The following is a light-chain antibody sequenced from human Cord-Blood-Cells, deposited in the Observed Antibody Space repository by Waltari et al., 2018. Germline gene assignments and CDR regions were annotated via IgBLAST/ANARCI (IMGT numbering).Light chain of an antibody. CDR2: AAS. Sequence: DIQMTQSPSSLSASVGDRVTITCRASQSISSYLNWYQQKPGKAPKLLIYAASSLQSGVPSRFSGSGSGTDCTLTISRLQPEDFATYYCQQSYSTPFTFGPGTKVDIK. J-gene: IGKJ3*01. CDR3: QQSYSTPFT. CDR1: QSISSY. V-gene: IGKV1-39*01.